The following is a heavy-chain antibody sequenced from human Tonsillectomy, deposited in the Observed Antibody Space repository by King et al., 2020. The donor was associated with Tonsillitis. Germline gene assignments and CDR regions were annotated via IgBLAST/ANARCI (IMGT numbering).Heavy chain of an antibody. CDR3: AGGLGGTHADY. J-gene: IGHJ4*02. CDR1: GFTFNNYG. Sequence: VQLVESGGGVVQPGRSLRLSCAASGFTFNNYGLYWVRQAPAKGLEWVATIGYDGRKTQYADSVKGRFTISRDNSKNTLYLQMSSLRAEDSAVYYCAGGLGGTHADYWGQGTLVTVSS. V-gene: IGHV3-33*08. D-gene: IGHD1-26*01. CDR2: IGYDGRKT.